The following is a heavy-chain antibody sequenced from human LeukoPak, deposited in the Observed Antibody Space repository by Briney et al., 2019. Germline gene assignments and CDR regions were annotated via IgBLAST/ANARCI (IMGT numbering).Heavy chain of an antibody. CDR3: AKPLRTMVRGGGFDY. CDR2: ISHTGSIE. Sequence: PGRSLRLSCAASGFTFTTYVMHWVRQAPGKGLEWVAVISHTGSIETYADSVKGRFTISRDNSKNTLYLQMNSLRAEDTAVYYCAKPLRTMVRGGGFDYWGQGTLVTVSS. CDR1: GFTFTTYV. J-gene: IGHJ4*02. V-gene: IGHV3-30*04. D-gene: IGHD3-10*01.